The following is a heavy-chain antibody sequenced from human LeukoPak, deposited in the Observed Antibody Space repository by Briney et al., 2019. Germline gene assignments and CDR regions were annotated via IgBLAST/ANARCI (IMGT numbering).Heavy chain of an antibody. Sequence: LETLSLTCAVYGGSFSGYYWGWIRQPPGKGLEWIGEINHSGSTNYNPSLKSRVTISVDTSKNQFSLKLTSVTAADTAVYYCARGGGWLDYWGQGALVTVSS. CDR3: ARGGGWLDY. D-gene: IGHD5-18*01. V-gene: IGHV4-34*01. CDR2: INHSGST. J-gene: IGHJ4*02. CDR1: GGSFSGYY.